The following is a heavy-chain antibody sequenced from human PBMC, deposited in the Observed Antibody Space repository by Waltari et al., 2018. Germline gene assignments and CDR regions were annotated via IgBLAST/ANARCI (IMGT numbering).Heavy chain of an antibody. Sequence: QVQLVESGGGVVQPGRSLRLSCAASGFTFSSYAMHWVRQTPGKGLEWVAVISYDGSNKFYPDSVKGRFTISRDNSKSTLYLEMNSLRPEDTAVYYCARDHYDISGYSRRCAFDIWGQGTMVTVSS. J-gene: IGHJ3*02. D-gene: IGHD3-22*01. CDR2: ISYDGSNK. CDR1: GFTFSSYA. V-gene: IGHV3-30*01. CDR3: ARDHYDISGYSRRCAFDI.